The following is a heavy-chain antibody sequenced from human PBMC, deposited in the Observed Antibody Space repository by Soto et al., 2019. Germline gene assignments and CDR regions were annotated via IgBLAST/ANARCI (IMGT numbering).Heavy chain of an antibody. Sequence: QVQLVQSGPEVKKPGASVKVSCKASGYTFTTYGISWVRQAPGQGLEWMGWISGYNGQTNYAQKFRGRVTITTDTSTSTAYMELRGLRSDDTAMYYCARDGRKELWVEGRNGMDAWGQGTTVTVSS. CDR2: ISGYNGQT. V-gene: IGHV1-18*01. D-gene: IGHD5-18*01. CDR1: GYTFTTYG. J-gene: IGHJ6*02. CDR3: ARDGRKELWVEGRNGMDA.